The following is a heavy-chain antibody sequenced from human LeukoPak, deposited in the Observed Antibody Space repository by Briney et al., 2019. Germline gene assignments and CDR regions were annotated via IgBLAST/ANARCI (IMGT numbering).Heavy chain of an antibody. D-gene: IGHD3-22*01. CDR1: GFTFDDYG. V-gene: IGHV3-20*04. J-gene: IGHJ4*02. CDR2: INWNGGST. CDR3: ARSGYYDSRRGPFDY. Sequence: GGSLRLSCAASGFTFDDYGMSWVRQAPGKGLEWVSGINWNGGSTGYADSVKGRFTISRDNAKNSLYLQMNSLRAEDTALYYCARSGYYDSRRGPFDYWGQGTLVTVSS.